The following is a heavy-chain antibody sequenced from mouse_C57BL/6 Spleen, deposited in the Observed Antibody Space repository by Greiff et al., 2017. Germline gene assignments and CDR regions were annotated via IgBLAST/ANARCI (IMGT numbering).Heavy chain of an antibody. D-gene: IGHD4-1*01. CDR3: ASQTGFAY. Sequence: EVMLVESGGGLVKPGGSLKLSCAASGFTFSSYTMSWVRQTPEKRLEWVATISGGGGNTYYPDSVKGRFTISRDNAKNTLYLQMSSLRSEDAALYYCASQTGFAYWGQGTLVTVSA. V-gene: IGHV5-9*01. CDR2: ISGGGGNT. J-gene: IGHJ3*01. CDR1: GFTFSSYT.